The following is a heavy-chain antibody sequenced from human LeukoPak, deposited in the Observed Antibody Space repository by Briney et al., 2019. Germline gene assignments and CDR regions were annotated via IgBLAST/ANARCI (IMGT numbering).Heavy chain of an antibody. CDR1: GVSISNENW. CDR2: IYHSGST. J-gene: IGHJ6*02. V-gene: IGHV4-4*02. Sequence: SGTLSLTCAVSGVSISNENWWGWVRRPPGKGREWIGEIYHSGSTNYIPSLKSRVTISVDKSKNQFSLKLTSVTAPDTAVYYCAGSPIGYGMDVWGQGTTVTVSS. CDR3: AGSPIGYGMDV.